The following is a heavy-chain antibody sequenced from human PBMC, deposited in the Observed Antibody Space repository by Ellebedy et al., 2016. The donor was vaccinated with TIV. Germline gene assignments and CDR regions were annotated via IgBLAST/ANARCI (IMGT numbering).Heavy chain of an antibody. CDR2: VHYSGST. Sequence: MPSETLSLTCTVSGGSVSSSTYYWGRVRQPPGKGLEWLGSVHYSGSTYYNPSPGSRLAISAATTKNQFTLNLTSVTAADTARYYCVRGLGYCTNGVCRMDVWGQGTTVTVSS. CDR3: VRGLGYCTNGVCRMDV. D-gene: IGHD2-8*01. CDR1: GGSVSSSTYY. V-gene: IGHV4-39*06. J-gene: IGHJ6*02.